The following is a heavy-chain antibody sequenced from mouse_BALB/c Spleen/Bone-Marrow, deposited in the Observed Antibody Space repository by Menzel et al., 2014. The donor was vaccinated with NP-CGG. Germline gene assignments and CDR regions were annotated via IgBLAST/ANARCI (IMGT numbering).Heavy chain of an antibody. D-gene: IGHD1-2*01. CDR1: GFTLNTYA. CDR3: VRRDYGYGGFAY. V-gene: IGHV10-1*02. Sequence: EVQLVESGGGLVQPKGSLKLSCAASGFTLNTYAMNWVRQAPGKGLEWVARIRSKSNNYATYYADSVKDRFTISRDDSQSIFYLQMNNLKTEDTAMYYCVRRDYGYGGFAYWGQGTLVSVSA. CDR2: IRSKSNNYAT. J-gene: IGHJ3*01.